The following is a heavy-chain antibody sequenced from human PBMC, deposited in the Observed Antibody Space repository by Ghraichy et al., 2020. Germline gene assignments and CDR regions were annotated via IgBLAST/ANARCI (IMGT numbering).Heavy chain of an antibody. Sequence: GGSLRLSCAASGFTFGSYSMNWVRQAPGKGLEWVSSISSTSYYIYYADSLKGRFTISRDNAKNSLYLQLNSLRAEDTAVYYCAREVRAPRQTGGYFQHWGQGTLVTVSS. V-gene: IGHV3-21*01. CDR2: ISSTSYYI. CDR1: GFTFGSYS. D-gene: IGHD6-6*01. J-gene: IGHJ1*01. CDR3: AREVRAPRQTGGYFQH.